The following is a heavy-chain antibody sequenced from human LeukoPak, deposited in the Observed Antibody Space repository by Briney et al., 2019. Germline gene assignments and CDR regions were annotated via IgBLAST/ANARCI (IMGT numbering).Heavy chain of an antibody. D-gene: IGHD4-23*01. J-gene: IGHJ4*02. CDR3: ARDYGGNSPYFDY. CDR1: GGSISSYY. Sequence: PSETLSLTCTVSGGSISSYYWSWIRQPAGKGLEWIGYIYYSGSTNYNPSLKSRVTISVDTSKNQFSLKLSSVTAADTAVYYCARDYGGNSPYFDYWGQGTLVTVSS. V-gene: IGHV4-59*01. CDR2: IYYSGST.